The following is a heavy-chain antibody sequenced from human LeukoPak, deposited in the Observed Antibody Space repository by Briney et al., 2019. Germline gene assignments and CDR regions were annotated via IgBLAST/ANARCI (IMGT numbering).Heavy chain of an antibody. CDR1: GFTFSSYT. CDR3: ARDFGGYCSSSSCYLGFLDY. J-gene: IGHJ4*02. Sequence: PGGSLRLSCAASGFTFSSYTMNWVRQAPEKGLEWVSSIISSSSFIYYADSVKGRFTISRANAKNSLYLQMNSLRAEDTAVYYCARDFGGYCSSSSCYLGFLDYWGQGTLVTVSS. D-gene: IGHD2-2*01. V-gene: IGHV3-21*03. CDR2: IISSSSFI.